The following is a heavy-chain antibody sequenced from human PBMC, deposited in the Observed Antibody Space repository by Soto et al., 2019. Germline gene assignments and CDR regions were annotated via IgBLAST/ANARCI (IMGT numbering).Heavy chain of an antibody. V-gene: IGHV3-23*01. CDR2: ISGSGGST. CDR1: GFTFSSYA. D-gene: IGHD6-13*01. J-gene: IGHJ6*02. CDR3: SKVGSLAAAGFSGGMDV. Sequence: EVQLLESGGGLVQPGGSLRRSCAASGFTFSSYAMSWVRQAPGKGLEWVSAISGSGGSTYYADSVKGRFTISRDNSKNTLYLQMNSLRSEDTAVYYCSKVGSLAAAGFSGGMDVWGQVTTVTVSS.